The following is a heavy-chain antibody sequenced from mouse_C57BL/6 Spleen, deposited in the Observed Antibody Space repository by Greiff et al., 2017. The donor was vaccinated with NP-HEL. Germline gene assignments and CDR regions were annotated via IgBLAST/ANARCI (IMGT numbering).Heavy chain of an antibody. CDR1: GFSFNTYA. CDR3: VRHSDGYYVGAMDY. Sequence: EVQLVESGGGLVQPKGSLKLSCAASGFSFNTYAMNWVRQAPGKGLEWVARIRSKSNNYATYYADSVKDRFTISRDDSESMLYLQMNNLKTEDTAMYYCVRHSDGYYVGAMDYWGQGTSVTVSS. CDR2: IRSKSNNYAT. J-gene: IGHJ4*01. D-gene: IGHD2-3*01. V-gene: IGHV10-1*01.